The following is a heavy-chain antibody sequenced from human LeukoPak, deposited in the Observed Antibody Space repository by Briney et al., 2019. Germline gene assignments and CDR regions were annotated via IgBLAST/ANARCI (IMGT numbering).Heavy chain of an antibody. CDR1: GFTFSSYA. D-gene: IGHD1-1*01. Sequence: GGSLRLSCAASGFTFSSYAMGWVRQAPGKGLEWVSAISGSGGRTYYADSVKGRFTISRDNSKNTLYLQMNSLRAEDTAVYYCAKANWDDEYFFDYGGRETRVTVSS. CDR3: AKANWDDEYFFDY. V-gene: IGHV3-23*01. J-gene: IGHJ4*02. CDR2: ISGSGGRT.